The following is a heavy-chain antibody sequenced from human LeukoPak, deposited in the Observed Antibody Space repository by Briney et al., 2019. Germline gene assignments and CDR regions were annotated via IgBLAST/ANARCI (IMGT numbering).Heavy chain of an antibody. D-gene: IGHD2-2*01. Sequence: GGSLRLSCAASGFTLSTYYMTWVRQVPGKGLEWVAGIKQDGSENYYVDSVKGRFTISRDNSRNSLYLQMNNLRAEDTAVYFCVRERHCTTATCYVGVPFDYWGQGTLVTVSS. CDR3: VRERHCTTATCYVGVPFDY. CDR2: IKQDGSEN. J-gene: IGHJ4*02. CDR1: GFTLSTYY. V-gene: IGHV3-7*01.